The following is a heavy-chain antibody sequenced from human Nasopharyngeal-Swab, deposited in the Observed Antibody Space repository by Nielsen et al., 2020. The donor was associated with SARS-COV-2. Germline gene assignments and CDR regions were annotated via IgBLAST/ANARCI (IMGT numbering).Heavy chain of an antibody. CDR3: ARDIITGTIVGAFDI. CDR2: ISSSSSTI. V-gene: IGHV3-48*01. J-gene: IGHJ3*02. D-gene: IGHD1-7*01. Sequence: VRQAPGKGLEWVSYISSSSSTIYYADSVKGRFTISRDNAKNSLYLQMNSPRAEDTAVYYCARDIITGTIVGAFDIWGQGTMVTVSS.